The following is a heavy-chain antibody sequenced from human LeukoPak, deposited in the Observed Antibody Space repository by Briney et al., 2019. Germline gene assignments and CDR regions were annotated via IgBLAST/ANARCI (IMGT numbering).Heavy chain of an antibody. CDR2: INPNSGGT. D-gene: IGHD6-6*01. V-gene: IGHV1-2*02. J-gene: IGHJ4*02. CDR3: ARGSSARRRGLFDY. CDR1: GYTFTGYY. Sequence: ASVKVSCKASGYTFTGYYMHWVRQAPGQGLEWMGSINPNSGGTNYAQQFQGRVTMTRDTSITTASMELSRLGPADTAGDYSARGSSARRRGLFDYWGQGTLVTVSS.